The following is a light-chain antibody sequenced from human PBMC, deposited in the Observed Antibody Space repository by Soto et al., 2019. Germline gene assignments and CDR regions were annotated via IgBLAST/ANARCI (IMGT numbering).Light chain of an antibody. CDR3: QHYNQWPLT. J-gene: IGKJ4*01. CDR2: GAS. CDR1: QSVSST. Sequence: EIVFTQSPATLSVSPGERATLSCRASQSVSSTLAWYQQKPGQVPSXLIYGASTRDTGVPARFSGSGSGTEFTLTISSLKSEDFAVYYCQHYNQWPLTFGGGTKVDIK. V-gene: IGKV3-15*01.